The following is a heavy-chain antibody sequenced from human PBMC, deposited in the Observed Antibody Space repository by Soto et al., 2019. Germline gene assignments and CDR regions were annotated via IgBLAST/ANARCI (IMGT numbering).Heavy chain of an antibody. Sequence: ASVKVSCKASGYTFTSYDINWVRQATGQGLEWMGWMNPNSGNTGYAQKFQGRVTMTRNTSISTAYMELSSLRSEDTAVYYCASDRGVTNWFDPWGQGTLVTVSS. J-gene: IGHJ5*02. V-gene: IGHV1-8*01. CDR1: GYTFTSYD. CDR3: ASDRGVTNWFDP. CDR2: MNPNSGNT. D-gene: IGHD3-10*01.